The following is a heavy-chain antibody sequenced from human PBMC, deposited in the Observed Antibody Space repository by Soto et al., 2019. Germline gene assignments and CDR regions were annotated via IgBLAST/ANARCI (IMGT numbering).Heavy chain of an antibody. Sequence: VGSLRLSCAASGFTFSSYWMHWVRQAPGKGLVWVSRVKSDGSSTTYADSVKGRFTISRDNAKNTLYLQMNSLRAEDTAVYYCARGRAGYSGYDPYDYWGQGTLVTVSS. J-gene: IGHJ4*02. CDR1: GFTFSSYW. V-gene: IGHV3-74*01. CDR3: ARGRAGYSGYDPYDY. D-gene: IGHD5-12*01. CDR2: VKSDGSST.